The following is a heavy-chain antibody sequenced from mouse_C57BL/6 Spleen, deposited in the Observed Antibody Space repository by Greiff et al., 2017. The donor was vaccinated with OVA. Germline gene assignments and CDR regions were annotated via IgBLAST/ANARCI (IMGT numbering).Heavy chain of an antibody. J-gene: IGHJ3*01. V-gene: IGHV1-59*01. Sequence: QVQLQQPGAELVRPGTSVKLSCKASGYTFTSYWMHWVKQRPGQGLEWIGVIDPSDSYTNYNQKFKGKATLTVDTSSSTAYMQLSSLTSEDSAVYYCARDTTVVAPSLAYWGQGTLVTVSA. CDR1: GYTFTSYW. CDR3: ARDTTVVAPSLAY. CDR2: IDPSDSYT. D-gene: IGHD1-1*01.